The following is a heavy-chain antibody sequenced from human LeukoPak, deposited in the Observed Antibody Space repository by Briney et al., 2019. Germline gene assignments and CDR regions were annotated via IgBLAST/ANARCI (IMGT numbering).Heavy chain of an antibody. Sequence: SVKVSCKASGYTFTHYGISWVRQAPGQGLEWMGRIIPVVNIPDYAQKFQGRVTIIADKSMSTVYMELSSLKSEDTAIYYCATQTYSGSYSGVAYWGQGTLVTVSS. CDR2: IIPVVNIP. D-gene: IGHD1-26*01. CDR1: GYTFTHYG. V-gene: IGHV1-69*04. J-gene: IGHJ4*02. CDR3: ATQTYSGSYSGVAY.